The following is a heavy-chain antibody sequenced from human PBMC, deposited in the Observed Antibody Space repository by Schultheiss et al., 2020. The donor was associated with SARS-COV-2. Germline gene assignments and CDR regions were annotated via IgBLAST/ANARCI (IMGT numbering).Heavy chain of an antibody. CDR2: ISHSGST. D-gene: IGHD5-18*01. CDR3: ARGRDTAMDEINWFDP. V-gene: IGHV4-34*01. Sequence: GSLRLSCAVYGGSFSGYYWSWIRQPPGKGLEWIGEISHSGSTNYNPSLKSRVTISVDTSKNQFSLKLNSATAADTAVYYCARGRDTAMDEINWFDPWGQGTLVTVSS. CDR1: GGSFSGYY. J-gene: IGHJ5*02.